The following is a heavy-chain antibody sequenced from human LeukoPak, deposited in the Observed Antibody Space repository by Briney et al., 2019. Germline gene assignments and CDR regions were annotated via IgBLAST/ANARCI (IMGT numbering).Heavy chain of an antibody. CDR2: IYYSGST. CDR1: GGSISSSSYY. J-gene: IGHJ3*02. V-gene: IGHV4-39*07. Sequence: SETLSLTCTVSGGSISSSSYYWGWIRQPPGKGLEWIGSIYYSGSTYYNPSLKSRATISVDTSKNQFSLKLSSVTAADTAVYYCATSQYYYDSSGPDAFDIWGQGTMVTVSS. CDR3: ATSQYYYDSSGPDAFDI. D-gene: IGHD3-22*01.